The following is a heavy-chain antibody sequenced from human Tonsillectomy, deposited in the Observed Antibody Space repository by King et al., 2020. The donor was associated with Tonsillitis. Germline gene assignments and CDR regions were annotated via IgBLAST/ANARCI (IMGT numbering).Heavy chain of an antibody. CDR2: IDPKNGDT. CDR3: ARGSLVHAFDI. J-gene: IGHJ3*02. D-gene: IGHD6-13*01. Sequence: QVQLVESGAEVKKPGASVKVSCKASGYTFTAYYIHWVRLAPGQGLEWMGRIDPKNGDTIYAQKFQGRVTVTRDTSISTAFMELSRLISDDTAVYYCARGSLVHAFDIWGHGTLVIVSS. V-gene: IGHV1-2*06. CDR1: GYTFTAYY.